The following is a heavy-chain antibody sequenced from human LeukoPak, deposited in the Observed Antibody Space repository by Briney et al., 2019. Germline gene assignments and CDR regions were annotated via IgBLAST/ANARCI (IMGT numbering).Heavy chain of an antibody. CDR3: ARGTSRDGYNYYFGY. D-gene: IGHD5-24*01. CDR2: IYYSGST. J-gene: IGHJ4*02. V-gene: IGHV4-61*01. Sequence: SETLSLTCTVSGGSVSSGSYYWSWIRQPPGKGLEWIGYIYYSGSTNYNPSLKSRVTISVDTSKNQFSLKLSSVTAADTAVYYCARGTSRDGYNYYFGYWGQGTLVTVSS. CDR1: GGSVSSGSYY.